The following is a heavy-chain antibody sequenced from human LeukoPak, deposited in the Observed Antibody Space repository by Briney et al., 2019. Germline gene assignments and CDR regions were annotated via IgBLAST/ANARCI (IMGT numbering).Heavy chain of an antibody. CDR1: GDSVRSFH. J-gene: IGHJ4*02. D-gene: IGHD3-22*01. CDR3: ARSPRYYYDSSGYFDY. V-gene: IGHV4-59*02. Sequence: SETLSLTCTVSGDSVRSFHWSWIRQPPGKGLEWIGHMYYSGSTNYNPSLKSRVSMSVDTSKNQFSLRLSSVTAADTAVYYRARSPRYYYDSSGYFDYWGQGTLVTVSS. CDR2: MYYSGST.